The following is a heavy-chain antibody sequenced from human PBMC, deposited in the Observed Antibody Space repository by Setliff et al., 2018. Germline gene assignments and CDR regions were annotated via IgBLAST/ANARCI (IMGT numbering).Heavy chain of an antibody. V-gene: IGHV3-7*01. J-gene: IGHJ3*02. CDR1: RFTFSNYW. Sequence: PGGSLRLSCAASRFTFSNYWMNWVRQAPGKGLEWVANINQDGSVKYYVDSVKGRFTISRDNAKNSLYLQMNGLRADGTGVYYCVRDDADNYDAFDNWGRGTLVTVSS. D-gene: IGHD3-22*01. CDR2: INQDGSVK. CDR3: VRDDADNYDAFDN.